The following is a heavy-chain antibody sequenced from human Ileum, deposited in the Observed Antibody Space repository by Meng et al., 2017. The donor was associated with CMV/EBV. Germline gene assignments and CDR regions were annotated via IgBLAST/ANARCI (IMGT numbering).Heavy chain of an antibody. Sequence: SETLSLTCAVYGGSFSGYYWSWIRQPPGKGLEWIGEINHSGSTNYNPSLKSRVTISVDTSKNQFSLKLSSVTAADTAVYYCARERVYCSSTSCYRHYYYYGMDVWGQGNTVNGAS. CDR2: INHSGST. V-gene: IGHV4-34*01. J-gene: IGHJ6*01. D-gene: IGHD2-2*02. CDR1: GGSFSGYY. CDR3: ARERVYCSSTSCYRHYYYYGMDV.